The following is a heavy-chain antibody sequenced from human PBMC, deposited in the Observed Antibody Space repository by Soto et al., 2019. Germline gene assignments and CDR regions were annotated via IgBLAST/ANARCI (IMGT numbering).Heavy chain of an antibody. Sequence: GGSLRLSCAASGFTFSSYAMHWVRQAPGKGLEWVAVISYDGSNKYYADSVKGRFTISRDNSKNTLYLQMNSLRAEDTAVYYCARDGRITIFGVAMRYGAYFDYWGQGTLVTVSS. V-gene: IGHV3-30-3*01. CDR3: ARDGRITIFGVAMRYGAYFDY. J-gene: IGHJ4*02. D-gene: IGHD3-3*01. CDR2: ISYDGSNK. CDR1: GFTFSSYA.